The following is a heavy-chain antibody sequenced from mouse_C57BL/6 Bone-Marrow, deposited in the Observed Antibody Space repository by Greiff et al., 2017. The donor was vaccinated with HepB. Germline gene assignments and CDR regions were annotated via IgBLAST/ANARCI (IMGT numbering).Heavy chain of an antibody. Sequence: EVKVEESGGGLVQPGGSLKLSCAASGFTFSDYGMAWVRQAPRKGPEWVAFISNLAYSIYYADTVTGRFTISRENAKNTLYLEMSSLRSEDTAMYYCARRLLRFYAMDYWGQGTSVTVSS. CDR3: ARRLLRFYAMDY. CDR1: GFTFSDYG. V-gene: IGHV5-15*04. CDR2: ISNLAYSI. D-gene: IGHD1-1*01. J-gene: IGHJ4*01.